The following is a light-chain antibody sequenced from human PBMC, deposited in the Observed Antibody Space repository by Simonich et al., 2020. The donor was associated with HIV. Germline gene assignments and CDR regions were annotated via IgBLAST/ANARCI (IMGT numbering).Light chain of an antibody. CDR3: QQYNNRPLT. Sequence: EIVMTQSPATLSVSPGERATLSCRARQSVSSNLAWYQQKPGQAPRLLIYSASTRATGIPAKFSGSWSGREFTLTISSMQSEDIAVYYCQQYNNRPLTFGGGTKVEIK. V-gene: IGKV3-15*01. J-gene: IGKJ4*01. CDR1: QSVSSN. CDR2: SAS.